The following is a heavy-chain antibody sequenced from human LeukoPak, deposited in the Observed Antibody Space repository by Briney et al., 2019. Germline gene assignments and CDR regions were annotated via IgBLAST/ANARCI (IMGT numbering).Heavy chain of an antibody. CDR3: ARRGGYSSSDYYYYYYMDV. V-gene: IGHV4-59*01. D-gene: IGHD6-13*01. CDR2: IYYSGST. Sequence: SETLSLTCTVSGGSISSYYWSWIRQPPGKGLEWIGYIYYSGSTNYNPSLKSRVTISVDTSKNQFSLKLSSVTAADTAVHYCARRGGYSSSDYYYYYYMDVWGKGTTVTVSS. J-gene: IGHJ6*03. CDR1: GGSISSYY.